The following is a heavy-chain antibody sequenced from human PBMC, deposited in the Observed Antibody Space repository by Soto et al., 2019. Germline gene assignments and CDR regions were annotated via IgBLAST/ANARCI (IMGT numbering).Heavy chain of an antibody. CDR3: ADMRGQWLPRD. CDR2: IHPSGST. CDR1: GASFSGYY. D-gene: IGHD6-19*01. Sequence: PSETLSLTCAVYGASFSGYYCSGIRQAPGKGLEWIGKIHPSGSTYYNPSLTSRVTISLDTSKNQFSLSLSSVTAADTAVYYCADMRGQWLPRDWGQGILVTVSS. J-gene: IGHJ4*02. V-gene: IGHV4-34*01.